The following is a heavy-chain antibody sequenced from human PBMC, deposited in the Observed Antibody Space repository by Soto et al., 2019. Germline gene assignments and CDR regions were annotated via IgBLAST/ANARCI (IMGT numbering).Heavy chain of an antibody. J-gene: IGHJ6*02. D-gene: IGHD2-15*01. CDR2: INPNSGGT. V-gene: IGHV1-2*04. CDR3: ARAVVVAAANYGMDV. CDR1: GYTFTCYY. Sequence: ASVKVSCKASGYTFTCYYMHWVRQAPGQGLEWMGWINPNSGGTNYAQKFQGWVTMTRDTSISTAYMELSRLRSDDTAVYYCARAVVVAAANYGMDVWGQGTTVTVSS.